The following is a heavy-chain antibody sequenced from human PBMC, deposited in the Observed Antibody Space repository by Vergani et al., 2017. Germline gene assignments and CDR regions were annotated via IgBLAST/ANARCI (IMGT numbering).Heavy chain of an antibody. CDR3: ARVRGSYDVYYYYYGMDV. J-gene: IGHJ6*02. Sequence: EVQLVESGGGLVKPGGSLRLSCAASGFTFSSYSMNWVRQAPGKGLEWVSSISSSSSYIYYADSVKGRFTISRDNAKNSLYLQMNSLRAEDTAVYYCARVRGSYDVYYYYYGMDVWGQGTTVTVSS. D-gene: IGHD1-26*01. CDR2: ISSSSSYI. V-gene: IGHV3-21*01. CDR1: GFTFSSYS.